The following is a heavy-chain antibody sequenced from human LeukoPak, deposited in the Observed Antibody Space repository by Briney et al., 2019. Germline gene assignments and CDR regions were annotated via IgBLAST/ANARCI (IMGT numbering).Heavy chain of an antibody. J-gene: IGHJ6*02. D-gene: IGHD2-15*01. CDR1: GFTFSSYS. Sequence: GGSLGLSCAASGFTFSSYSMSWVRQPPARGLEWVSAISAAGGDTYYTDSLRGRFTISRDNSKHMLYLQMNCLCGEDTAVFYCARYCVVAACSPDSYCGMDVWGHGTTVTVSS. V-gene: IGHV3-23*01. CDR2: ISAAGGDT. CDR3: ARYCVVAACSPDSYCGMDV.